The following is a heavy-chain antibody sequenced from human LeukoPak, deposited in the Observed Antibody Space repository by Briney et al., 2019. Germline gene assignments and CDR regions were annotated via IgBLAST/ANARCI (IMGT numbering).Heavy chain of an antibody. J-gene: IGHJ4*02. D-gene: IGHD2-2*01. CDR1: GFTFSSNW. V-gene: IGHV3-7*01. Sequence: GGSLRLSCAASGFTFSSNWMSWVRQAPGKGLEWVANIKQDGSEKYYVDSVNGRFTISRDNAKNSLYLQMNSLRAEDTTVYYCARLRTKFDYWGQGTLVTVSS. CDR3: ARLRTKFDY. CDR2: IKQDGSEK.